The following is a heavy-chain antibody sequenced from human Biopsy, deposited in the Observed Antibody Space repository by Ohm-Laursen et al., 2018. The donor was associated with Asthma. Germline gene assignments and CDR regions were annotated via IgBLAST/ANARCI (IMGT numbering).Heavy chain of an antibody. J-gene: IGHJ6*02. D-gene: IGHD4-23*01. CDR3: ARDYGGNSGYYYGMDV. Sequence: SLRLSCSASGFTFSSYSMNWVRQAPGKRLEWVSYISSSSSTIYYADSVKGRFTISRDNAKNSLYLQMNSLRDEDTAVYYCARDYGGNSGYYYGMDVWGQGTTVTVSS. CDR1: GFTFSSYS. CDR2: ISSSSSTI. V-gene: IGHV3-48*02.